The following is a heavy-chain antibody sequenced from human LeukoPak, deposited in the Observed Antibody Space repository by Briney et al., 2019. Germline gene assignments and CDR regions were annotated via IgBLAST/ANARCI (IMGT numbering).Heavy chain of an antibody. J-gene: IGHJ3*02. Sequence: GASVKVSCKASGGTFSSYAISWVRQAPGQGLEWMGGIIPIFGTANYAQKFQGRVTITADESTSTAYMELSSLRSEDTAVYYCARAVKRGIAARPSAFDIWGQGTMVTVSS. D-gene: IGHD6-6*01. V-gene: IGHV1-69*13. CDR2: IIPIFGTA. CDR3: ARAVKRGIAARPSAFDI. CDR1: GGTFSSYA.